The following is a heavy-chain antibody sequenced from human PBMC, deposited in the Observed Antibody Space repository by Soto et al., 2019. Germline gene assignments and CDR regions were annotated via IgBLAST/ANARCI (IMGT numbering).Heavy chain of an antibody. J-gene: IGHJ4*02. Sequence: SVKVSCKASGGTFSSYAISWVRQAPGQGLEWMGGIIPIFGTANYAQKFQGRVTITADESTSTAYMELSSLRSEDTAVYYCARANRGSSGWYDIDYWGQGTLVTVLL. D-gene: IGHD6-19*01. CDR3: ARANRGSSGWYDIDY. CDR1: GGTFSSYA. CDR2: IIPIFGTA. V-gene: IGHV1-69*13.